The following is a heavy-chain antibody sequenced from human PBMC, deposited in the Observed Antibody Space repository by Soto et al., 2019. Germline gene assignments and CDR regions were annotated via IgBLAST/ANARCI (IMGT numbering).Heavy chain of an antibody. CDR1: GFTFSSYA. J-gene: IGHJ6*02. CDR3: ARVGGIAVATHYYYYGMDV. D-gene: IGHD6-19*01. Sequence: GGSLRLSCAASGFTFSSYAMHWVRQAPGKGLEWVAVISYDGSNKYYADSVKGRFTISRDNSKNTQYLQMNSLRAEDTAVYYCARVGGIAVATHYYYYGMDVWGQGTTVTVSS. V-gene: IGHV3-30-3*01. CDR2: ISYDGSNK.